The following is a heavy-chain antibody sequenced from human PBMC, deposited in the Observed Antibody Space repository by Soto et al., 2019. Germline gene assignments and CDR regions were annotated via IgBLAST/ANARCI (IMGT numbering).Heavy chain of an antibody. Sequence: QLQLHESGSGLFKPSQTLSLTCTVSGASFTYGGYPGSWIRQTPGKGLEWIGYINHLETTFYNPSFESRLTLSIDRAKNQFSLNLNSMSAADRGVYFCARGGGSDSFDNWGQGILVTVSS. CDR1: GASFTYGGYP. J-gene: IGHJ4*02. CDR2: INHLETT. D-gene: IGHD1-26*01. V-gene: IGHV4-30-2*01. CDR3: ARGGGSDSFDN.